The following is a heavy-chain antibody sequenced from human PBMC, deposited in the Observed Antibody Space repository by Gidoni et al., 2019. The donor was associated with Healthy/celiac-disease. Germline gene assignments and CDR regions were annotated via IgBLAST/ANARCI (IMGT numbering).Heavy chain of an antibody. J-gene: IGHJ6*02. CDR2: ISYDGSNK. CDR3: AKDSFAYYDRWGYYYYYGMDV. CDR1: AFTFSRYG. D-gene: IGHD3-22*01. V-gene: IGHV3-30*18. Sequence: QVQLVESGGGVVQPGRSLRLSCAASAFTFSRYGMHGFRQAPGKGLEWVAVISYDGSNKYYADSVKGRFTISRDNSKNTLYLQMNSLRAEDTAVYYCAKDSFAYYDRWGYYYYYGMDVWGQGTTVTVSS.